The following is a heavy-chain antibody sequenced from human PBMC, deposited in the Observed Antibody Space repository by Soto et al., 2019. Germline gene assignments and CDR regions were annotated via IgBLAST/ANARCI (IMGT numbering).Heavy chain of an antibody. V-gene: IGHV3-30-3*01. CDR3: ARGRLVVPAATRRSAYYFDY. J-gene: IGHJ4*02. CDR1: GFTFSSYA. D-gene: IGHD2-2*01. CDR2: ISYDGSNK. Sequence: ALRLSCAASGFTFSSYAMHCVLQAPGKGLEWVAVISYDGSNKYYADSVKGRFTISRDNSKNTLYLQMNSLRAEDTAVYYCARGRLVVPAATRRSAYYFDYWGQGTLVTVSS.